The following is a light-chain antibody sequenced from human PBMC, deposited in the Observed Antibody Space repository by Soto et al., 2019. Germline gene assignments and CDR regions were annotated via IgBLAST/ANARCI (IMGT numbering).Light chain of an antibody. CDR1: QSVSSSY. Sequence: EIVLTQSPGTLSLPPGEGATLSCRASQSVSSSYLAWYQQKPGQAPRLLIYGASSRATGIPDRFSGSGSGTDFTLTISRLEPEDFAVYYCQQYGSSPLTFGGGTKVDIK. V-gene: IGKV3-20*01. CDR3: QQYGSSPLT. CDR2: GAS. J-gene: IGKJ4*01.